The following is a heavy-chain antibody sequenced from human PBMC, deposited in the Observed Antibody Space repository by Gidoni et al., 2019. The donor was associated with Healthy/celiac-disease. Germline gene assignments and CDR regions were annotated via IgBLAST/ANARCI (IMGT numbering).Heavy chain of an antibody. V-gene: IGHV3-23*01. J-gene: IGHJ4*02. D-gene: IGHD2-15*01. Sequence: EVQLLESGGGLVQPGGSLRLSCAASGLPFSRDAMSWVRQAPGQGLEWVSAISGSGGSTYYADSVKGRFTISRDNSKHTLYLQMNSLRAEDTAVYYCSKDLGGYCSGGSCYSLLSCFDYWGQGTLVTVSS. CDR3: SKDLGGYCSGGSCYSLLSCFDY. CDR2: ISGSGGST. CDR1: GLPFSRDA.